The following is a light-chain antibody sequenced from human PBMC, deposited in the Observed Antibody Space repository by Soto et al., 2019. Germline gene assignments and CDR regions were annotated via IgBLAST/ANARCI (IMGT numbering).Light chain of an antibody. V-gene: IGLV2-11*01. Sequence: QSALTQPRSVSGSPGQSVTISCTGTSSDVGCYNYVSWYQHHPGKAPKVMIYDVSTRPSGVPDRFSGSKSGNTASLTISGLQAEDEADYYCCSYAGSNTYVFGTGTKLTVL. CDR1: SSDVGCYNY. CDR2: DVS. J-gene: IGLJ1*01. CDR3: CSYAGSNTYV.